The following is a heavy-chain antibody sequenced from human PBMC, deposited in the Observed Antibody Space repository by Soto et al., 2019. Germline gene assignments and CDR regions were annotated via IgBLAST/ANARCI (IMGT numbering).Heavy chain of an antibody. CDR3: ARERDYYYGMDG. J-gene: IGHJ6*02. CDR2: IKSKTDGSNK. Sequence: RLSCAASGFTFSNAWMSWVRQAPGKGLEWVGRIKSKTDGSNKYYADSVKGRFTISRDNSKNTLYLQMNSLRAEDTAVYYCARERDYYYGMDGWGPGTTVTVSS. V-gene: IGHV3-15*01. CDR1: GFTFSNAW.